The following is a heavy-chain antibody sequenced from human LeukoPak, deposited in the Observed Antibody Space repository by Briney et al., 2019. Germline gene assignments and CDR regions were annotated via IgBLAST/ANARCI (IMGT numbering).Heavy chain of an antibody. CDR1: GGSISSYY. CDR3: ARLGGSYYPDY. V-gene: IGHV4-59*08. J-gene: IGHJ4*02. CDR2: IYYSGST. D-gene: IGHD1-26*01. Sequence: SETLSLTCTVSGGSISSYYWSWIRQPPGKGLEWIGYIYYSGSTNYNPSLKSRVTISVDTSKNQFSLKLSSVTAADTAVYYCARLGGSYYPDYWGQGTLVTVSS.